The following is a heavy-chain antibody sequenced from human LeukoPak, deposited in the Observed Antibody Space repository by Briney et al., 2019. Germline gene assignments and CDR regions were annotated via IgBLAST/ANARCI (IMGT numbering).Heavy chain of an antibody. Sequence: PSETLSLTCTVSGCSISSYYWSWIRQPPGKGLEWIGYIYYSGSTNYNPSLKSRVTISLDTSKNQFSLKLSSVTAADTAVYYCARDYRSSYWFDPWGQGTLITVSS. CDR1: GCSISSYY. V-gene: IGHV4-59*01. J-gene: IGHJ5*02. D-gene: IGHD1-26*01. CDR2: IYYSGST. CDR3: ARDYRSSYWFDP.